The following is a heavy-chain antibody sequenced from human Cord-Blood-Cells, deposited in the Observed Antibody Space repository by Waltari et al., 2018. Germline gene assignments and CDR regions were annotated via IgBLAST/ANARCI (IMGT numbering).Heavy chain of an antibody. J-gene: IGHJ4*02. D-gene: IGHD6-19*01. CDR3: ARAGIAVADY. CDR1: GYPFTSYA. V-gene: IGHV1-8*03. CDR2: MNPNSGNT. Sequence: QVPLAQSVAEVKKPGASVKVSCQASGYPFTSYAINWVRQATGQGLEWMGWMNPNSGNTGYAQKFQGRVTITRNTSISTAYMELSSLRSEDTAVYYCARAGIAVADYWGQGTLVTVSS.